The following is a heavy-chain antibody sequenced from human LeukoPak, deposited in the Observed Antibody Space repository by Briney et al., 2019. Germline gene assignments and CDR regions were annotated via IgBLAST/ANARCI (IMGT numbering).Heavy chain of an antibody. V-gene: IGHV4-59*01. D-gene: IGHD1-26*01. CDR1: DGSINSYY. J-gene: IGHJ6*02. CDR2: IYYNGNT. Sequence: SETLSLTCSASDGSINSYYWNWIRRPPGKGLEWIGYIYYNGNTNYSPSLKSRVTMSVDTSKNLFSLKVSSVTAADTAVYYCARGRSNYYGMDVWGQGTTVTVSS. CDR3: ARGRSNYYGMDV.